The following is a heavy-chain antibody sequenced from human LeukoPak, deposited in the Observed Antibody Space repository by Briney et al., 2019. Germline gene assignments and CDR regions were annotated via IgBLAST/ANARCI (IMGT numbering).Heavy chain of an antibody. J-gene: IGHJ6*02. CDR2: INPNSGGT. CDR1: GYTFTGYY. D-gene: IGHD2-15*01. Sequence: ASVKVSCKASGYTFTGYYMHWVRQAPGQGLEWMGWINPNSGGTNYAQKFQGRVTMTRDTPISTAYMELSRLRSDDTAVYYCARVEVPQYCSGGSCRGTLYYYYYGMDVWGQGTTVTVSS. CDR3: ARVEVPQYCSGGSCRGTLYYYYYGMDV. V-gene: IGHV1-2*02.